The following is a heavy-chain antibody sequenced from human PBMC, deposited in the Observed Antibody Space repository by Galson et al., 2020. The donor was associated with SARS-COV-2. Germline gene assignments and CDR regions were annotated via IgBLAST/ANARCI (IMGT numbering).Heavy chain of an antibody. V-gene: IGHV3-23*01. D-gene: IGHD2-2*01. CDR2: ISGSGGTT. Sequence: GGSLRLSCAASGFTFSTYMSWVRQAPGRGLEWVSVISGSGGTTYYADSVKGRFTISRDNSKNTLYLQMNSLTAEDTAIYYCAKDMGSTSCYWCYMYVWGKGTTVTISS. CDR3: AKDMGSTSCYWCYMYV. CDR1: GFTFSTY. J-gene: IGHJ6*03.